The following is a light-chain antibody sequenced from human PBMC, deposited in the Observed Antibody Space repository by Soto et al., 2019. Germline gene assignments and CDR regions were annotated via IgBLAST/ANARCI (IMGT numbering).Light chain of an antibody. J-gene: IGKJ5*01. CDR1: QSISSL. V-gene: IGKV1-5*03. CDR3: QQLFDFPIT. CDR2: KAS. Sequence: DIQMTQSPSTLSASVGDRVTITCRASQSISSLLAWYQQKPGKAPKLLIYKASTLKSGVPSRFSGSGSGTEYTLTISSLQPDDFATYYCQQLFDFPITFGQGTRLEIK.